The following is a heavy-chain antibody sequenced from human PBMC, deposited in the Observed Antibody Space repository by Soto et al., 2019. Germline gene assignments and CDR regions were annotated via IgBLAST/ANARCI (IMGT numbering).Heavy chain of an antibody. Sequence: GGSLRLSCAASGFTFSSYSMNWVRQAPGKGLEWVSSISSSSSYIYYADSVKGRFTISRDNAKNSLYLQMNSLRAEDTAVYYCARDNAAMFSCDYWGQGTLVTVSS. V-gene: IGHV3-21*01. D-gene: IGHD3-10*02. CDR3: ARDNAAMFSCDY. J-gene: IGHJ4*02. CDR1: GFTFSSYS. CDR2: ISSSSSYI.